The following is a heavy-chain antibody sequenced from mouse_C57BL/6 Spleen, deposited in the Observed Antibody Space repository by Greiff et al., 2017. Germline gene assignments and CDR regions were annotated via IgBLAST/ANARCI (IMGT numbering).Heavy chain of an antibody. CDR1: GYAFSSSW. D-gene: IGHD1-1*01. CDR2: IYPGDGAT. V-gene: IGHV1-82*01. J-gene: IGHJ4*01. Sequence: QVQLKQSGPELVKPGASVKISCKASGYAFSSSWMNWVKQRPGKGLEWIGRIYPGDGATNYNGKFKGKATLTADKSSSTAYMQLSSLTSEDSAVYFCARLPLTVVATDYAMDYWGQGTSVTVSS. CDR3: ARLPLTVVATDYAMDY.